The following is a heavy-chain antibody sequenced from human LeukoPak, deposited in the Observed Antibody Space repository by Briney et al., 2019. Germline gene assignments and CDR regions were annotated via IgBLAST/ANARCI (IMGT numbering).Heavy chain of an antibody. CDR2: IYSGGST. D-gene: IGHD2-8*01. CDR3: ARDPLMDSPYYYGMDV. CDR1: GFTVSSNY. V-gene: IGHV3-66*01. J-gene: IGHJ6*02. Sequence: GGSLRLSCAASGFTVSSNYMSWVRQAPGKGLEWVSVIYSGGSTYYADSVKGRFTISRDNSKNTLYLQVNSLRAEDTAVYYCARDPLMDSPYYYGMDVWGQGTTVTVSS.